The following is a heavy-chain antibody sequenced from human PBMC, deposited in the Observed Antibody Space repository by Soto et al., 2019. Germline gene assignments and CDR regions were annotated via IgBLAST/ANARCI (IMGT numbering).Heavy chain of an antibody. J-gene: IGHJ4*02. V-gene: IGHV3-30-3*01. Sequence: QVQLVESGGGVVQPGRSLRLSCSASGFAFSCYNMHWVRQAPGKGPEWLAILSTDGSTSYYADSLRGRFTISRDNYKTTVFLQMNILRADDKAVYYCARDFEWNFAYCGQGTLVPVSP. CDR3: ARDFEWNFAY. CDR2: LSTDGSTS. CDR1: GFAFSCYN. D-gene: IGHD3-3*01.